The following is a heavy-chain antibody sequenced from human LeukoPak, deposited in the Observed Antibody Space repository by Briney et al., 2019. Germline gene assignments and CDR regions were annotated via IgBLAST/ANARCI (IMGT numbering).Heavy chain of an antibody. CDR1: GFTFSSYG. CDR3: ARDGYCSSTSCSEGIVVLVAAKRGGMDV. V-gene: IGHV3-33*01. D-gene: IGHD2-2*03. J-gene: IGHJ6*04. CDR2: IWYDGSNK. Sequence: GGSLRLSCAASGFTFSSYGMHWVRQAPGKGLEWVAVIWYDGSNKYYADSVKGRFTISRDNSKNTLYLQMNSLRAEDTAVYYCARDGYCSSTSCSEGIVVLVAAKRGGMDVWGKGTTVTVSS.